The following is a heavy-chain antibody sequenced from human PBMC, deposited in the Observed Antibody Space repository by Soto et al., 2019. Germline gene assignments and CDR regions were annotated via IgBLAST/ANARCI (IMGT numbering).Heavy chain of an antibody. CDR3: ARGQRFSDWFDP. Sequence: SETLSLTCTVTGGTLSGYYWTWIRQSAGGGLEWIGRIYSSGSTNYNPSLKSRVTISLDTSMNHFSLRLSSVTAADTAVYYCARGQRFSDWFDPWGHGTLVTVYS. D-gene: IGHD3-3*01. CDR2: IYSSGST. CDR1: GGTLSGYY. J-gene: IGHJ5*02. V-gene: IGHV4-4*07.